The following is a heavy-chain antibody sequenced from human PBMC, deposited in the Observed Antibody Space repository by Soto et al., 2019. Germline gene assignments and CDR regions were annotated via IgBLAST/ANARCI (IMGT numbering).Heavy chain of an antibody. CDR1: GFTFSSYE. V-gene: IGHV3-48*03. CDR3: ARQPAHVYEASRKWFDP. D-gene: IGHD3-16*01. J-gene: IGHJ5*02. Sequence: EVLLVESGGGLVQPGGSLRLSCTASGFTFSSYEMNWVRQAPGKGLEWISYISTSGRTIFDAGSVQGRFTISRDNTRNTLLLQMDSLRPEDTAVYYCARQPAHVYEASRKWFDPWGQGTLVIVSS. CDR2: ISTSGRTI.